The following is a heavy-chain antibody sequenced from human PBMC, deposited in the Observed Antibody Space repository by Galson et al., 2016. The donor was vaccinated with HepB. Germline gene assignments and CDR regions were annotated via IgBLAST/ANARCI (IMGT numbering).Heavy chain of an antibody. Sequence: SLRLSCAASGFTFSSYWMSWVRQAPGRGLEWVANIKQDGSEKYYVDSVKGRFTISRDNAKNSLYLQMNSLRAEDTAVYYCARDLLNLAAPDYWGQGTLVTVSS. J-gene: IGHJ4*02. CDR1: GFTFSSYW. D-gene: IGHD6-13*01. CDR3: ARDLLNLAAPDY. V-gene: IGHV3-7*03. CDR2: IKQDGSEK.